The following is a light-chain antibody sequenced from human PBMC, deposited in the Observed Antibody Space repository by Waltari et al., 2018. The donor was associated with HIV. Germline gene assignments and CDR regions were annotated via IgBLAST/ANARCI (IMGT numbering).Light chain of an antibody. V-gene: IGKV3-15*01. CDR1: QSVSTN. CDR3: QHYNNWPPWT. J-gene: IGKJ1*01. CDR2: GAS. Sequence: VMTQSPATLSVSPGERATLSCRASQSVSTNLAWYQQKPGQAPRLLIYGASTRATGLPARFSGSGSGTEFTLTISSLQSEDFAVYYCQHYNNWPPWTFGQGTKVEIK.